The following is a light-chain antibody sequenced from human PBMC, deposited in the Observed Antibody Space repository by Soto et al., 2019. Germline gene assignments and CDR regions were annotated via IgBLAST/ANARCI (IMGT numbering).Light chain of an antibody. CDR2: DAS. J-gene: IGKJ3*01. Sequence: DIQMTQSPSTLSASVGDRVTITCRASQSISSWLAWYQQKPGKAPKLLIYDASSLESGVPSRFSGSGSGTEFTLTISILQPDDFATYYCQQYNSYSPTFGPGTKVDIK. CDR3: QQYNSYSPT. V-gene: IGKV1-5*01. CDR1: QSISSW.